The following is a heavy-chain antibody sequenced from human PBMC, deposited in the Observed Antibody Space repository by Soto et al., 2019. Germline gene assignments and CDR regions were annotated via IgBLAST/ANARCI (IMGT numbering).Heavy chain of an antibody. CDR2: INHSGST. CDR3: ARSIVAAGTGYYYYYGMDV. J-gene: IGHJ6*02. CDR1: GGSFSGYY. D-gene: IGHD6-13*01. V-gene: IGHV4-34*01. Sequence: PSETLSLTCAVYGGSFSGYYWSWIRQPPGKGLEWIGEINHSGSTNYNPSLKSRVTISVDTSKNQFSLKLSSVTAADTAVYYCARSIVAAGTGYYYYYGMDVWGQGTTVTVSS.